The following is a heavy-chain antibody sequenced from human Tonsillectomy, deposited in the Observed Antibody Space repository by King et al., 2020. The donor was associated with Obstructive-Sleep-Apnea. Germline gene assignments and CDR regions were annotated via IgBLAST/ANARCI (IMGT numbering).Heavy chain of an antibody. Sequence: VQLVESGGGLMQPGGSLRLSCAASGFTFSNYAMTWVRQAPGKGLEWVSVISGSGGSTHYADSVRGRFTISRDNSNNTLYLEMNSLRADDTAVYYCANFPTHYYGSGSFDYWGQGALVTVSS. CDR3: ANFPTHYYGSGSFDY. D-gene: IGHD3-10*01. J-gene: IGHJ4*02. CDR1: GFTFSNYA. V-gene: IGHV3-23*04. CDR2: ISGSGGST.